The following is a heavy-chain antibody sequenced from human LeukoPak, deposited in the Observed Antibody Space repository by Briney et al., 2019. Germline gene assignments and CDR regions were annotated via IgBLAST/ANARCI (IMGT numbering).Heavy chain of an antibody. CDR1: GGSISSFY. Sequence: PSETLSLTCTVSGGSISSFYWSWIRQPPGKGLEWIGYIYYSGSTKYNPSLKSRVTISVDTSKNQLSLKLTSVTAADTAVYYCARGGGNCGGDCYALDYWGQGTRVAVSS. J-gene: IGHJ4*02. CDR2: IYYSGST. D-gene: IGHD2-21*02. V-gene: IGHV4-59*01. CDR3: ARGGGNCGGDCYALDY.